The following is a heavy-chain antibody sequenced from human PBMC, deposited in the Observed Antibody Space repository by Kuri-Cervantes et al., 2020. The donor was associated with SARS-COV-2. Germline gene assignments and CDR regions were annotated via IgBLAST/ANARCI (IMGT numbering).Heavy chain of an antibody. CDR3: ARLPTGGYSYGYGVAFDI. D-gene: IGHD5-18*01. CDR1: GYSISSSYY. V-gene: IGHV4-39*01. Sequence: SETLSLSCTVSGYSISSSYYWGWIRLPPGKGLEWIGSIYYSGSTYYNPSLKSRVTISVDTSKNQFSLKLSSVTAADTAVYYCARLPTGGYSYGYGVAFDIWGQGTMVTVSS. CDR2: IYYSGST. J-gene: IGHJ3*02.